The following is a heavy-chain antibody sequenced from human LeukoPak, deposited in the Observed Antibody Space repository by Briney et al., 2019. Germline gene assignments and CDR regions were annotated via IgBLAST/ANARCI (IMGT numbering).Heavy chain of an antibody. V-gene: IGHV3-23*01. Sequence: GGSLRLSCAAPGFTFSSYAMSWVRQAPGKGLEWVSAISGSGGSTYYADSVKGRFTISRDNSKNTLYLQMNSLRAEDTAVYYCAKDLPYGSGTGWSYWGQGTLVTVSS. D-gene: IGHD3-10*01. J-gene: IGHJ4*02. CDR1: GFTFSSYA. CDR2: ISGSGGST. CDR3: AKDLPYGSGTGWSY.